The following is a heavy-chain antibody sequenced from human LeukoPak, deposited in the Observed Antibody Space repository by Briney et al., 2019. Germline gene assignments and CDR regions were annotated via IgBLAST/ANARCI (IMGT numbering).Heavy chain of an antibody. D-gene: IGHD3-10*01. J-gene: IGHJ6*03. CDR2: IYTSGST. CDR3: ARDRGFMVRGSRRGYDDYYYYMDV. V-gene: IGHV4-61*02. Sequence: NPSETLSLTCTVSGGSINSGSYYWSWIRQPAGKGLELIGPIYTSGSTNYNPPLKSRVTISVDTSKNQFSLKLSSVTAADTAVYYCARDRGFMVRGSRRGYDDYYYYMDVWGKGTTVTISS. CDR1: GGSINSGSYY.